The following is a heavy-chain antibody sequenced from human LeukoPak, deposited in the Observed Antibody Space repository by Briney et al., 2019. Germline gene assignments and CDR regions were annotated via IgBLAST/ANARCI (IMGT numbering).Heavy chain of an antibody. V-gene: IGHV3-30*18. CDR3: AKGPSSSGWYSHFDY. Sequence: GGSLRLSCAASGFTFSSYGMHWVRQAPGKGLEWVAVISYDGSNKYYADSVKGRFTISRDNSKNTLYLQMNSLRAEDTAVYYRAKGPSSSGWYSHFDYWGQGTLVTVSS. D-gene: IGHD6-19*01. J-gene: IGHJ4*02. CDR1: GFTFSSYG. CDR2: ISYDGSNK.